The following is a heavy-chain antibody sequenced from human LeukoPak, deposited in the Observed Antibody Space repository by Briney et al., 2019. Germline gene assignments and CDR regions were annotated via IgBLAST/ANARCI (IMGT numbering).Heavy chain of an antibody. CDR2: IYTSGST. D-gene: IGHD3-3*01. CDR1: GGSISSYY. Sequence: SETLSLTCTVSGGSISSYYWSWIRQPAGKGLEWIGRIYTSGSTNYNPSLKSRVTMSVDTSKNQFSLKLSSVTAADTAVYYCARTNPYDFWSGYYTGGAFDIWGQGTMVTVSS. CDR3: ARTNPYDFWSGYYTGGAFDI. V-gene: IGHV4-4*07. J-gene: IGHJ3*02.